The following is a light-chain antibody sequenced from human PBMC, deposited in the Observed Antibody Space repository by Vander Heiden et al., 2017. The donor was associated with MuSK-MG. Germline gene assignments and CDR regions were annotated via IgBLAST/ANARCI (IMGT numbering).Light chain of an antibody. CDR2: STS. J-gene: IGKJ1*01. CDR3: QHYGLLST. CDR1: QTVTTTN. Sequence: DIVLAQSPGTLSLSPGDRATLSCRSDQTVTTTNVAWYQQKPGRAPRLLIYSTSIRTPGTPDRFSGSGSGTDFTLTVSRLEPEDFALYYCQHYGLLSTFGQGTKV. V-gene: IGKV3-20*01.